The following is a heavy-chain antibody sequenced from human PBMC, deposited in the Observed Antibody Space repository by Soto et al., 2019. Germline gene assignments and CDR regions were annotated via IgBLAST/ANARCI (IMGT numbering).Heavy chain of an antibody. CDR3: ATSPYSGSYYYYYGMDV. V-gene: IGHV1-24*01. CDR1: GYTLTELS. J-gene: IGHJ6*02. Sequence: ASVKVSCKVSGYTLTELSMHWVRQAPGKGLEWMGGFDPEDGETIYAQKFQGRVTMTEDTSTDTAYMELSSLRSEDTAVYYCATSPYSGSYYYYYGMDVWGQGTTVTVSS. D-gene: IGHD1-26*01. CDR2: FDPEDGET.